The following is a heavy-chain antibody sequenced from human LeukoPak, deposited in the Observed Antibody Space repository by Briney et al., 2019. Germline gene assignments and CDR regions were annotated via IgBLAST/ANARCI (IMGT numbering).Heavy chain of an antibody. CDR1: GGTFSSYA. D-gene: IGHD2-15*01. CDR2: MNPNSGNS. V-gene: IGHV1-8*02. CDR3: ARAGIFCTADSCYSFDF. J-gene: IGHJ4*02. Sequence: ASVKVSCKASGGTFSSYAISWVRQAPGQGLEWMGWMNPNSGNSDSAQKFQGRVTMTRDTSIGTAYMELSSLRPDDTAVYYCARAGIFCTADSCYSFDFWGQGTLVAVSS.